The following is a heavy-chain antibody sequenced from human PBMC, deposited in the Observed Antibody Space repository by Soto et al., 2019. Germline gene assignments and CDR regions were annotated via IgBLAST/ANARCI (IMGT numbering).Heavy chain of an antibody. CDR3: SKGLGPGIPRAFDV. Sequence: EVQLVESGGGLVQPGGSLRLSCAASGFSFSGYYMDWVRQAPGKGLEWVGRIRNKVNRYTSADAAYEQGRITISADDSNNAQYLRRHSLNTGDAANSYWSKGLGPGIPRAFDVCCEGNTVTVCS. CDR1: GFSFSGYY. CDR2: IRNKVNRYTS. J-gene: IGHJ6*04. D-gene: IGHD2-21*02. V-gene: IGHV3-72*01.